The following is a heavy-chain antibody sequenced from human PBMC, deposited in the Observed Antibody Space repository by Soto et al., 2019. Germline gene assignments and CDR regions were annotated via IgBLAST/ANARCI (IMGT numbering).Heavy chain of an antibody. V-gene: IGHV4-38-2*01. CDR2: IYHSGST. CDR3: ARGIAAAGDNWFDP. J-gene: IGHJ5*02. Sequence: SETLSLTCAVSGYSISSGYYWGWIRQPPGKGLEWIGSIYHSGSTYYNPSLKSRVTISVDTSKNQFSLKLSSVTAADTAVYYCARGIAAAGDNWFDPWGQGTLGTVSS. D-gene: IGHD6-13*01. CDR1: GYSISSGYY.